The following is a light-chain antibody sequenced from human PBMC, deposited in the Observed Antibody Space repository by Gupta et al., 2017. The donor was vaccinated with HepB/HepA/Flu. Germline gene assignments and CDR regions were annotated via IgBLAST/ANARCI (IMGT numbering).Light chain of an antibody. V-gene: IGKV3-15*01. CDR1: QSVSSN. J-gene: IGKJ1*01. CDR3: QQYNNWPQT. Sequence: EIVMTQSPATLSVSPGERATLSCRASQSVSSNLAWYQQKPGQAPRLLIYGASTRATGIPARFSGSGSGTXFTLTIXSLQSEHFAVYYCQQYNNWPQTFGXGTKVEIK. CDR2: GAS.